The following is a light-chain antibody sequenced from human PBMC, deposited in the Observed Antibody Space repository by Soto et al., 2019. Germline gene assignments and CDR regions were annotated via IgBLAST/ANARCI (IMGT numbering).Light chain of an antibody. CDR3: GTWDRSLTTSYV. J-gene: IGLJ1*01. CDR1: NSNIGRNY. CDR2: ENN. Sequence: QSVLTQPPSVSATPGQKFIISCSGSNSNIGRNYVAWYQQLPGTAPKVLIYENNKRPSGIPDRFSVAKSCTSATLGITGLQTGDEADYYCGTWDRSLTTSYVFGTGTTVTVL. V-gene: IGLV1-51*01.